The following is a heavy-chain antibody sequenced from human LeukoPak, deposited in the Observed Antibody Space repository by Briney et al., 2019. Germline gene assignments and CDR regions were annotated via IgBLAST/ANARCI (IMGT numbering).Heavy chain of an antibody. CDR3: AKDRRPTYYYDSSGYYFRDAFNM. V-gene: IGHV3-21*04. CDR1: GFTLSSYS. D-gene: IGHD3-22*01. CDR2: ISSSSSYI. Sequence: SGGSLRLSCAASGFTLSSYSMNWVRQAPGKGLEWVSSISSSSSYIYYADSVKGRFTVSRDNARKSLHLQMNSLRAEDTAVYYCAKDRRPTYYYDSSGYYFRDAFNMWGQGTMVTVSS. J-gene: IGHJ3*02.